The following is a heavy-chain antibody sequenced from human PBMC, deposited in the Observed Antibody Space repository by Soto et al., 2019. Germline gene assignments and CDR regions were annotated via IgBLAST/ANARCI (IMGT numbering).Heavy chain of an antibody. CDR3: VRDVGFDFDY. CDR1: GDSVSSNTAA. D-gene: IGHD1-26*01. Sequence: QTLSLTCAISGDSVSSNTAAWNWIRQSPSRGLEWLGRTYYRSKWYNDYAVSVKSRITINPDTSKNQFSLHLNSVTPEDTALYYCVRDVGFDFDYWGLGTLVTVSS. CDR2: TYYRSKWYN. J-gene: IGHJ4*02. V-gene: IGHV6-1*01.